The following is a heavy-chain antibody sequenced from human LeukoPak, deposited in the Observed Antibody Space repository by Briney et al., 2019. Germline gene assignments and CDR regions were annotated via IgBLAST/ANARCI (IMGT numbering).Heavy chain of an antibody. V-gene: IGHV4-30-4*01. CDR1: GGSISSGDYY. D-gene: IGHD3-22*01. CDR2: IYYSGST. J-gene: IGHJ4*02. Sequence: KPSETLSLTCTVSGGSISSGDYYWSWIRQPPGKGLEWIGYIYYSGSTYYKPSLKSRVTISVDTSKNQFSLKLSSVTAADTAVYYCAREDYYDSSGYYPGYFDYWGQGTLVTVSS. CDR3: AREDYYDSSGYYPGYFDY.